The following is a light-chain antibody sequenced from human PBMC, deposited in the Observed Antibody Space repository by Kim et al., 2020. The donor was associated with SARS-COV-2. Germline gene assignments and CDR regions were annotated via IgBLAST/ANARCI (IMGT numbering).Light chain of an antibody. V-gene: IGKV4-1*01. CDR1: QSVLYSSNNKNY. Sequence: DIVMTQSPDSLAVSLGERATINCKSSQSVLYSSNNKNYLAWYQQKPGQPSKLLIYWASTRESGVPDRFSGSGSGTDFTLTISSLQAEDVAVYYCQQYYSTPPTFGQGTKVDIK. CDR2: WAS. J-gene: IGKJ1*01. CDR3: QQYYSTPPT.